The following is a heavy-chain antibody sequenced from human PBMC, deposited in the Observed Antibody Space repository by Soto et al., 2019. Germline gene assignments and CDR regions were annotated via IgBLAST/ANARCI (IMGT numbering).Heavy chain of an antibody. J-gene: IGHJ4*02. Sequence: PSETLSLTCTVSGGSIRSYCWTWIRQPPGEGLEWIGTIYNSGSTYYNPSLKSRVTISVDTSKNQFSLKLSSVTAADTAVYHCTRLGSDGDYYFDYWGEGTLVTVSS. V-gene: IGHV4-4*08. CDR1: GGSIRSYC. CDR2: IYNSGST. CDR3: TRLGSDGDYYFDY. D-gene: IGHD4-17*01.